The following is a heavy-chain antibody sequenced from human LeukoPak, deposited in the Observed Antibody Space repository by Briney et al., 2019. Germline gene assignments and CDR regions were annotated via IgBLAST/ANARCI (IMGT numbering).Heavy chain of an antibody. J-gene: IGHJ4*02. CDR3: ARVSKRGITMIVVVPPDY. CDR1: GGTFSSYS. Sequence: ASVKVSCKASGGTFSSYSISWVRQAPGQGLEWMGGIIPIFGTTNYAQKFQGRVTITTDDLTSTAYMELSSLRSEDTAVYYCARVSKRGITMIVVVPPDYWGQGTLVTVSS. V-gene: IGHV1-69*05. CDR2: IIPIFGTT. D-gene: IGHD3-22*01.